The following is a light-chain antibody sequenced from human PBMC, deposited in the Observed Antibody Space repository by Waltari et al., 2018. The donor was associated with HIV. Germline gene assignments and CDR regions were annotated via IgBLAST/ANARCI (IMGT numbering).Light chain of an antibody. CDR1: QSVSSN. Sequence: EIVLTQSPATLSVTPGERATLSCRSSQSVSSNLAWYQQKPGTAPRLLIYGASPRATGIPSRFSGSGSGTEFALTISSLQSEDFAVYYCQQYNNWPVTFGGGTKVEIK. CDR2: GAS. J-gene: IGKJ4*01. V-gene: IGKV3-15*01. CDR3: QQYNNWPVT.